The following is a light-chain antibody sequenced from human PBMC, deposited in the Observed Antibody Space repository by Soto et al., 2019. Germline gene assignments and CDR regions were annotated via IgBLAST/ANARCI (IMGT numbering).Light chain of an antibody. V-gene: IGKV3-20*01. CDR3: HQYYSSIT. CDR2: GSS. Sequence: PGERATLSCRASQDVDSNFLAWYQQRPGQAPRLLIYGSSRRATGIPDRFSGSGSGTDFTLTISRVGPEDIAVYFCHQYYSSITFGGGPRWRSN. J-gene: IGKJ4*01. CDR1: QDVDSNF.